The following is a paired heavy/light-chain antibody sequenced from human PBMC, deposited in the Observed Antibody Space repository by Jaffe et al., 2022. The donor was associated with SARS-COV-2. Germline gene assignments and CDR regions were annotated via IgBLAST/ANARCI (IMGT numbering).Light chain of an antibody. Sequence: DIQMTQSPSSLSASVGDRVTITCRASQTISIYLNWYQQKPGKAPKLLIYAASSLQSGVPSRFSGSGSGTDFTLTISSLQPEDFATYYCQQTYSTPPGYTFGQGTKLEIK. V-gene: IGKV1-39*01. CDR3: QQTYSTPPGYT. CDR2: AAS. J-gene: IGKJ2*01. CDR1: QTISIY.
Heavy chain of an antibody. J-gene: IGHJ4*02. V-gene: IGHV6-1*01. Sequence: QVQLQQSGPGLAKPSQTLSLTCAISGDSVSSNSAAWNWIRQSPSRGLEWLGRTYYRSKWYSDYAVSVKSRITINADTSKNQFSLQLNSVTPEDTAVYYCARDGYSATWYSFDYWGQGTLVTVSS. CDR1: GDSVSSNSAA. D-gene: IGHD6-13*01. CDR3: ARDGYSATWYSFDY. CDR2: TYYRSKWYS.